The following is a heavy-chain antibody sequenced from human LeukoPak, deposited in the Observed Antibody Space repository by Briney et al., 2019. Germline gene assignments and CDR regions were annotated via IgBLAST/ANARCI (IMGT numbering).Heavy chain of an antibody. D-gene: IGHD6-13*01. CDR2: IYYSGST. J-gene: IGHJ4*02. CDR1: GGSISSYY. CDR3: ARGNLQQQLGLDY. Sequence: PSETLSLTCTVSGGSISSYYWSWIRQPPGKGLEWIGYIYYSGSTNYNPSLKSRVTISVDTSKNQFSLKLSSVTAADTAVYYCARGNLQQQLGLDYWGQGTLVTVSS. V-gene: IGHV4-59*01.